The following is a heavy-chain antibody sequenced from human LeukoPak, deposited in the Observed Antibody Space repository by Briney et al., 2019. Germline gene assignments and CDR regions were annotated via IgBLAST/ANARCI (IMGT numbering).Heavy chain of an antibody. V-gene: IGHV3-7*01. CDR1: GFTFSSYW. CDR2: IKQDGSEK. J-gene: IGHJ6*02. D-gene: IGHD3-22*01. CDR3: ARESGSYTGAHYYDSSGYYYAYRGTDCGMDV. Sequence: GSLRLSCAASGFTFSSYWMSWVRQAPGKGLEWVANIKQDGSEKYYVDSVKGRFTISRDNAKNSLYLQMNSLRAEDTAVYYCARESGSYTGAHYYDSSGYYYAYRGTDCGMDVWGQGTTVTVSS.